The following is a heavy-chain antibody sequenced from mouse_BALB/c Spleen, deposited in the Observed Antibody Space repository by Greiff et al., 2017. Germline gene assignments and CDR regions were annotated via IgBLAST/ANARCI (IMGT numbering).Heavy chain of an antibody. Sequence: EVHLVESGGGLVKPGGSLKLSCAASGFTFSSYAMSWVRQTPEKRLEWVASISSGGSTYYPDSVKGRFTISRDNARNILYLQMSSLRSEDTAMYYCARALYYGSGFDYWGQGTTLTVSS. CDR1: GFTFSSYA. CDR3: ARALYYGSGFDY. D-gene: IGHD1-1*01. CDR2: ISSGGST. J-gene: IGHJ2*01. V-gene: IGHV5-6-5*01.